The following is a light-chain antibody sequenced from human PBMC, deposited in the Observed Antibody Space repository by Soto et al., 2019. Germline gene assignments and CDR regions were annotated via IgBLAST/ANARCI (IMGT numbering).Light chain of an antibody. Sequence: EVVLTQSPGTVSLSPGERVTLSCRASQSVISKYLAWYQQRPGQAPRLLIYAASSRATGIPDRFSGSGSGTYFTLSISSLEAEDVAVYCCQQYGSSLTWTFGQGTKVEMK. CDR1: QSVISKY. CDR2: AAS. J-gene: IGKJ1*01. V-gene: IGKV3-20*01. CDR3: QQYGSSLTWT.